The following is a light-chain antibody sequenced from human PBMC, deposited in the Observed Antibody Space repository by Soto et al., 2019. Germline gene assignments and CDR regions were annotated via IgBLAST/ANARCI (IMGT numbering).Light chain of an antibody. CDR1: QSVSSTY. CDR3: QQYGSSPPIT. J-gene: IGKJ5*01. CDR2: GAS. V-gene: IGKV3-20*01. Sequence: EIVLKTSACTLSLSPGERATLSCRASQSVSSTYLAWYQQKPGQAPRPLIYGASSRATGIPDRFSGSGSGTDFTLTISRLEPEDFAVYYCQQYGSSPPITVGQGTRLEIK.